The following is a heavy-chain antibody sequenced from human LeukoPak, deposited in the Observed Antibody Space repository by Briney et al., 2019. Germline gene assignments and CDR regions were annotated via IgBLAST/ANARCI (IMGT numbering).Heavy chain of an antibody. CDR3: AKAPVTSCRGAYCYPFDS. D-gene: IGHD2-15*01. Sequence: GGSLRLSCAASGFTFSSYALSWVRQAPGKGLEWVSAISGSVRSTYHADSVRGRFTISRDNSKNTLYLQMNSLRAEDAAVYFCAKAPVTSCRGAYCYPFDSWGQGTLVTVSS. J-gene: IGHJ4*02. CDR2: ISGSVRST. V-gene: IGHV3-23*01. CDR1: GFTFSSYA.